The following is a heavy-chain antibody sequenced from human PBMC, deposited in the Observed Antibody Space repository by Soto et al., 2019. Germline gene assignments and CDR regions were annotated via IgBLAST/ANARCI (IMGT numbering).Heavy chain of an antibody. D-gene: IGHD3-16*01. CDR3: ARGGGMDWFDP. Sequence: PSETLSLTCAVSGGSISSGGYSWSWIRQPPGKGPEWIGYIYHSGSTYYNPSLKSRVTISVDRSKNQFSLKLSSVTAADTAVYYCARGGGMDWFDPWGQGTLVTVSS. CDR2: IYHSGST. V-gene: IGHV4-30-2*01. CDR1: GGSISSGGYS. J-gene: IGHJ5*02.